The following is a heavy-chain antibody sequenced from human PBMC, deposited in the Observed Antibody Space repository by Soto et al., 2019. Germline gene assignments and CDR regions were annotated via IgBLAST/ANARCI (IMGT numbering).Heavy chain of an antibody. CDR2: ISGSGGST. D-gene: IGHD6-13*01. Sequence: GGSLRLSCAASGFTFSSYSMSWVRQAPGKGLEWVSAISGSGGSTYYADSVKGRFTISRDNSKNTLYLQMNSLRAEDTAVYYCAKDPYSSSWYGGNWFDPWGQGTLVTVSS. CDR3: AKDPYSSSWYGGNWFDP. V-gene: IGHV3-23*01. J-gene: IGHJ5*02. CDR1: GFTFSSYS.